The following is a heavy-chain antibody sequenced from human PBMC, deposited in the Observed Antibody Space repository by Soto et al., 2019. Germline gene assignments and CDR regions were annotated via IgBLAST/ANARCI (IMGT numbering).Heavy chain of an antibody. CDR3: VSCGSGQTGYYYYGMDV. CDR1: GFTFSSYA. CDR2: ISSNGGST. D-gene: IGHD3-10*01. J-gene: IGHJ6*02. V-gene: IGHV3-64D*08. Sequence: GGSLRLSCSASGFTFSSYAMHWVRQAPGKGLEYVSAISSNGGSTYYADSVKGRFTISRDNSKNTLYLQMSSLRAEDTAVYYCVSCGSGQTGYYYYGMDVWGQGTTVTVSS.